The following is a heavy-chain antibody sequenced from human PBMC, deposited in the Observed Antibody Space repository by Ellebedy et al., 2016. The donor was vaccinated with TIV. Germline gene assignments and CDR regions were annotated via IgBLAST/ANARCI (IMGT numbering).Heavy chain of an antibody. J-gene: IGHJ2*01. V-gene: IGHV3-9*01. D-gene: IGHD2-21*01. CDR2: ISWYSPSI. Sequence: GGSLRLSXAASGFIFENYAMHWVRKTPGKGLEWVAGISWYSPSIDYADAVKGRFTISRDNAKTSLHLQMNSLRTEDTALYFCTKDSTMVISEDPWYFDLWGRGTLVTVSS. CDR3: TKDSTMVISEDPWYFDL. CDR1: GFIFENYA.